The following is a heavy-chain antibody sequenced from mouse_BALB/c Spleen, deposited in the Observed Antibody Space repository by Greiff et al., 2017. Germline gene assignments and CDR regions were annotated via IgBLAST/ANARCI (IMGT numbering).Heavy chain of an antibody. CDR1: GYTFTSYW. CDR3: TRWGSYAMDY. V-gene: IGHV1-69*02. CDR2: IYPSDSYT. J-gene: IGHJ4*01. Sequence: QVQLKQPGAELVRPGASVKLSCKASGYTFTSYWINWVKQRPGQGLEWIGNIYPSDSYTNYNQKFKDKATLTVDKSSSTAYMQLSSPTSEDSAVYYCTRWGSYAMDYWGQGTSVTVSS.